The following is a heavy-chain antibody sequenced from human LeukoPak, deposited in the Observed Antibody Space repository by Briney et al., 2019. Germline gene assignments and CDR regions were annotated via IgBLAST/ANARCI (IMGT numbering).Heavy chain of an antibody. V-gene: IGHV1-24*01. Sequence: GASVKVSCKVSGYTLTELSMHWVRQARGKGLEWMGGFDPEDGETIYAQKFQGRVTMTEDTSTDTAYMELSSLRSEDTAVYYCATAKSLRYYYMDVWGKGTTVTVSS. CDR2: FDPEDGET. CDR3: ATAKSLRYYYMDV. D-gene: IGHD4/OR15-4a*01. J-gene: IGHJ6*03. CDR1: GYTLTELS.